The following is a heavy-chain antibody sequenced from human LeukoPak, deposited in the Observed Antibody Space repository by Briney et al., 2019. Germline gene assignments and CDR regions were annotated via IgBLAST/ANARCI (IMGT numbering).Heavy chain of an antibody. CDR2: VNWNGGST. V-gene: IGHV3-20*04. CDR1: GFAFDDYG. Sequence: GGSLRLSCAASGFAFDDYGMTWVRQAPGKGLEWVSGVNWNGGSTGYADSVKGRFTISRDNAKNSLYLQMNSLRPEDTALYYCSTDPRLLMYWGHGTLVTVSS. J-gene: IGHJ4*01. D-gene: IGHD2-8*01. CDR3: STDPRLLMY.